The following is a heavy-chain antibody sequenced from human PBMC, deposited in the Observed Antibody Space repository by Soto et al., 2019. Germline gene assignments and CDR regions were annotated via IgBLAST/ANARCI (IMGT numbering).Heavy chain of an antibody. CDR2: INHSGST. J-gene: IGHJ5*02. CDR3: ARGTPASEDYSVEGDRWFDP. D-gene: IGHD4-4*01. Sequence: QVQLQQWGAGLLKPSETLSLTCAVYGGSFSGYYWSWIRQPPGKGLEWIGEINHSGSTNYNPSLKSRVTLSVDTSKNQFSMKLSSVTAADTAVYYCARGTPASEDYSVEGDRWFDPWGQGTLVTVSS. CDR1: GGSFSGYY. V-gene: IGHV4-34*01.